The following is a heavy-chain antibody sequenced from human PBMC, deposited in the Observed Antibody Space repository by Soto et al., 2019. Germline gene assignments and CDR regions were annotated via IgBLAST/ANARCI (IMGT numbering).Heavy chain of an antibody. V-gene: IGHV4-39*01. J-gene: IGHJ5*02. CDR2: IYYSGST. D-gene: IGHD3-10*01. CDR1: GGSISSSSYY. Sequence: QLQLQESGPGLVKPSETLSLTCTVSGGSISSSSYYWGWIRQPPGKGLEWIGSIYYSGSTYYNPSLKSRVTISVDTSKNQFSLKLSSVTAADTAVYYCASLMGGTPTLLWFGELFNWFDPWGQGTLVTVSS. CDR3: ASLMGGTPTLLWFGELFNWFDP.